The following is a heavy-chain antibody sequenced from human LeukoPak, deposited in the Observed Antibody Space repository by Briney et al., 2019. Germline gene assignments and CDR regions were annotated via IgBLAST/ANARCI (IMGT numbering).Heavy chain of an antibody. Sequence: HPGGSLRLSCAASGFTFSSYAMSWVRQAPVKGLEWVSAISGSGGSTYYADSVKGRFTISRDNSKNTLYLQMNSLRAEDTAVYYCANDRTDYYDSSGYTGYWGQGTLVTVSS. V-gene: IGHV3-23*01. D-gene: IGHD3-22*01. J-gene: IGHJ4*02. CDR3: ANDRTDYYDSSGYTGY. CDR1: GFTFSSYA. CDR2: ISGSGGST.